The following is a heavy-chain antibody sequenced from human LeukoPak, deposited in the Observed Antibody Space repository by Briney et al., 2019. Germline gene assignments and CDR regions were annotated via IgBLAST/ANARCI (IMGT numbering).Heavy chain of an antibody. CDR3: ARVGRYSNNY. Sequence: SETLSLTCAVYGGSFSGYYWSWIRQPPGKGLEWIGEISHSGSTNYNPSLKSRVTISVDTSKNQFSLKLSSVTAADTAVYYCARVGRYSNNYWGQGTLVTVSS. J-gene: IGHJ4*02. V-gene: IGHV4-34*01. CDR2: ISHSGST. CDR1: GGSFSGYY. D-gene: IGHD4-11*01.